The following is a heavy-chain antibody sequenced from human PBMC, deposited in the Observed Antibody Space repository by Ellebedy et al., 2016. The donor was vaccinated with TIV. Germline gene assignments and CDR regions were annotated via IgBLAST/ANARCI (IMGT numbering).Heavy chain of an antibody. CDR2: ISGGGGSI. V-gene: IGHV3-23*01. J-gene: IGHJ4*02. D-gene: IGHD5-24*01. CDR1: GFTFRFYD. Sequence: GGSLRLSCAASGFTFRFYDMDWVRQAPGKGLEWVSTISGGGGSIYYADSVRGRFTISRDNSKDTLYLQMNRLRAEDTAVYYCAKGRDGYKYGSWGQGTLVTVSS. CDR3: AKGRDGYKYGS.